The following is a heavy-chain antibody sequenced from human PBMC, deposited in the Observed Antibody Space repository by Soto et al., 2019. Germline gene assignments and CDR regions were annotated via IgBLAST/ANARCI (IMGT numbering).Heavy chain of an antibody. CDR1: GFTFRNFV. D-gene: IGHD1-26*01. Sequence: SLRLSCAASGFTFRNFVMHWVRQAPGKGLEWVAVISYDGGNKYYAESVKGRFTISRDNSKNTLYLQMNSLRGEDTALYYCATYSGNYERYGVYYGMDVWGQGTTVTVSS. V-gene: IGHV3-30*03. J-gene: IGHJ6*02. CDR2: ISYDGGNK. CDR3: ATYSGNYERYGVYYGMDV.